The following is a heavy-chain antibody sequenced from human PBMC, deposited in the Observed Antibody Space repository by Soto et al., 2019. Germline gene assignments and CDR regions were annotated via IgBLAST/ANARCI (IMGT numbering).Heavy chain of an antibody. CDR2: ISLYSDGT. J-gene: IGHJ5*02. CDR1: GYTFSNYG. Sequence: QVQLVQSGGEVKRPGASVKVSCKTSGYTFSNYGITWVRQAPGQPLEWLGWISLYSDGTNYAQKFQGRVSMTTDTSTTTAYMELRSLRSDDTAVYYCARVVRGGEAWFGPWGQGTLVTVSS. CDR3: ARVVRGGEAWFGP. V-gene: IGHV1-18*01. D-gene: IGHD2-2*01.